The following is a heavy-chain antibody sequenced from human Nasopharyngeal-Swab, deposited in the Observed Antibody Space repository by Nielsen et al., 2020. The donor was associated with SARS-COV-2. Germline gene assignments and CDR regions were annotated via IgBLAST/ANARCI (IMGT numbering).Heavy chain of an antibody. Sequence: GESLKISCAASGFTFSSYGMHWVRQAPGKGLEWVAVIWYDGSNKYYADSVKGRFTISRDNSKNTLYLQMNSLRAEGTAVYYCARDWTTGTTHYFDYWGQGTLVTVSS. J-gene: IGHJ4*02. D-gene: IGHD1-1*01. CDR1: GFTFSSYG. CDR2: IWYDGSNK. V-gene: IGHV3-33*01. CDR3: ARDWTTGTTHYFDY.